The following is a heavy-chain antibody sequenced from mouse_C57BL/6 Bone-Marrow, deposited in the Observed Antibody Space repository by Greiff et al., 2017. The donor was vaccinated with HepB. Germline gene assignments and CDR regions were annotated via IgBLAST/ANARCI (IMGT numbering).Heavy chain of an antibody. J-gene: IGHJ3*01. V-gene: IGHV7-3*01. D-gene: IGHD2-3*01. CDR2: IRNKANGYTT. Sequence: EVNVVESGGGLVQPGGSLSLSCAASGFTFTDYYMSWVRQPPGKALEWLGFIRNKANGYTTEYSASVKGRFTISRDNSQSILYLQMNALRAEDSATYYCARYYDPFAYWGQGTLVTVSA. CDR3: ARYYDPFAY. CDR1: GFTFTDYY.